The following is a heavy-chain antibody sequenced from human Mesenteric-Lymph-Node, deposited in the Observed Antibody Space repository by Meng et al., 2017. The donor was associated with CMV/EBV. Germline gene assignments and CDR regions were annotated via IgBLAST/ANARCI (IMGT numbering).Heavy chain of an antibody. Sequence: GESLKISCEASGLTFSSHWMHWVRQAPGKGLVWVSRIDTDGSSTSYADSVKGRFTISRDNAKNTLYLQVNSLRAEDTAVYYCARGPTVTTGRWIIYYYYGMDVWGQGTAVTVSS. CDR1: GLTFSSHW. J-gene: IGHJ6*02. V-gene: IGHV3-74*01. CDR2: IDTDGSST. D-gene: IGHD4-17*01. CDR3: ARGPTVTTGRWIIYYYYGMDV.